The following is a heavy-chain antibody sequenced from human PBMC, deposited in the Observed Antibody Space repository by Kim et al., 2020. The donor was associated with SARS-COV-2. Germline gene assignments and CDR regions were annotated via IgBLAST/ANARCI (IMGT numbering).Heavy chain of an antibody. Sequence: GGSLRLSCAASGFTFSDYYMSWIRQAPGKGLEWVSYISSSSSYTNYADSVKGRFTISRDNAKNSLYLQMNSLRAEDTAVYYCARVASYYGSGSYYLDYWGQGTLVTVSS. CDR2: ISSSSSYT. J-gene: IGHJ4*02. V-gene: IGHV3-11*06. CDR1: GFTFSDYY. D-gene: IGHD3-10*01. CDR3: ARVASYYGSGSYYLDY.